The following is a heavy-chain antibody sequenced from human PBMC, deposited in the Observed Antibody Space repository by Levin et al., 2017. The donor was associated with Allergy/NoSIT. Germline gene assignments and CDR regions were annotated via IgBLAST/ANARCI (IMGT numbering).Heavy chain of an antibody. CDR3: AREPDGWNFPNYMDV. V-gene: IGHV1-3*01. CDR1: GYTFTDYA. D-gene: IGHD1-7*01. Sequence: ASVKVSCKASGYTFTDYAIHWVRQAPGQRLEWMGWINAANGNSKYSQKFQGRVTISRDTSASTVYMDLSSLKSADTAVYYCAREPDGWNFPNYMDVWGKGTTVTVSS. CDR2: INAANGNS. J-gene: IGHJ6*03.